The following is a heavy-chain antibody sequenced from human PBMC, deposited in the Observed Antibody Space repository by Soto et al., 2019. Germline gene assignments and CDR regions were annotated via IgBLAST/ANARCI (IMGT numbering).Heavy chain of an antibody. D-gene: IGHD3-10*01. V-gene: IGHV1-2*02. CDR3: ARNMDYYYGPGSGNGHGV. CDR1: GYTFSAYY. Sequence: QVPLVQSGAEVKEPGDSVRVSCEASGYTFSAYYIHWVRQAPGQGLEWMGWINPKFGDKTYAQDFQGRVTMTRDMSISTVYMELSRLTSDDTAIYYCARNMDYYYGPGSGNGHGVWGQGTTVTVFS. CDR2: INPKFGDK. J-gene: IGHJ6*02.